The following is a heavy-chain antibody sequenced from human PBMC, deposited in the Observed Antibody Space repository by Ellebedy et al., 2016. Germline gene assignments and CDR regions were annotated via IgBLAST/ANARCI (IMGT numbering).Heavy chain of an antibody. D-gene: IGHD6-19*01. J-gene: IGHJ4*02. CDR2: ISYDGSYT. Sequence: GESLKISCVASGFSFSSYAMHWVRQAPGKGLEWVAVISYDGSYTYYADSVKGRFTISRDHSKSTLYLQMNSLRTDDTALYYCATVTRSSEIDYWGQGTLVTVSS. V-gene: IGHV3-30*04. CDR3: ATVTRSSEIDY. CDR1: GFSFSSYA.